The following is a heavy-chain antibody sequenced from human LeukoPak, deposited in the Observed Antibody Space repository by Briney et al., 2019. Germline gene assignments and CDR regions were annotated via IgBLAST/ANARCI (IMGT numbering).Heavy chain of an antibody. CDR1: GFTFSSYA. CDR2: ISGSGTST. Sequence: GGSLRLSCAASGFTFSSYAMSWVRQAPGKGLEWVSAISGSGTSTYYADSVRGRFTISRDNSKNTLFLQMSSLRAEDTAVFCCAKDTIFGVLIAGDDYFDYWGQGTLVTVSS. J-gene: IGHJ4*02. D-gene: IGHD3-3*01. V-gene: IGHV3-23*01. CDR3: AKDTIFGVLIAGDDYFDY.